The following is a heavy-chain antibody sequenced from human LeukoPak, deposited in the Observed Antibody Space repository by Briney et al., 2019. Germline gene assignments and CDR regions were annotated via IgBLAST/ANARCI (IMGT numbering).Heavy chain of an antibody. D-gene: IGHD6-19*01. V-gene: IGHV1-2*04. CDR3: ATGIAVAGTGFDY. J-gene: IGHJ4*02. CDR2: INPNSGGT. CDR1: GYTFTGYY. Sequence: GASVKVSCKASGYTFTGYYMHWVRQAPGQGLEWMGWINPNSGGTNYAQKSQGWVTMTRDTSISTAYMELSRLRSDDTAVYYCATGIAVAGTGFDYWGQGTLVTVSS.